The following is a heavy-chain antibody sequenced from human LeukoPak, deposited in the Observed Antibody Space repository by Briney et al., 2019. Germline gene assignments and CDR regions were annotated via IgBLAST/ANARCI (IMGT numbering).Heavy chain of an antibody. D-gene: IGHD4-11*01. CDR3: AREVYSNYGNWFDP. CDR1: GFTFSSYA. CDR2: ISGSGGST. Sequence: GGSLRLSCAASGFTFSSYAMSWVRQAPGKGLEWVSAISGSGGSTYYADSVKGRFTISRDNSKNTPYLQMNSLRDEDTAVYYCAREVYSNYGNWFDPWGQGTLVTVSS. J-gene: IGHJ5*02. V-gene: IGHV3-23*01.